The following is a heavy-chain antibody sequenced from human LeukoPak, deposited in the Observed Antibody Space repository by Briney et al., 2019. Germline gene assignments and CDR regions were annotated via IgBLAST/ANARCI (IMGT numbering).Heavy chain of an antibody. CDR2: IYTSGST. CDR1: GDSISSGSYY. CDR3: ARGRVEMATIDFDY. J-gene: IGHJ4*02. V-gene: IGHV4-61*02. Sequence: SETLSLTCTASGDSISSGSYYWSWIRQPAGKGLEWIGRIYTSGSTNYNPSLKSRVTISVDTSKNQFSLKLSSVTAADTAMYYCARGRVEMATIDFDYWGQGTLVTVSS. D-gene: IGHD5-24*01.